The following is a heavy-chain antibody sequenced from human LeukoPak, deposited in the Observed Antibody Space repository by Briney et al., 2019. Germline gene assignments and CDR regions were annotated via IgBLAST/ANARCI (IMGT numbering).Heavy chain of an antibody. J-gene: IGHJ4*02. CDR2: ISYDGSNK. CDR3: ASGSGWVFDS. V-gene: IGHV3-30-3*01. CDR1: GFTFSSYA. D-gene: IGHD6-19*01. Sequence: GGSLRLSCAASGFTFSSYAMHWVRQAPGKGLEWVAVISYDGSNKYYADSVKGRFTISRDNSKNTLYPQMNSLRAEDTAVYYCASGSGWVFDSWGQGTLVAVSS.